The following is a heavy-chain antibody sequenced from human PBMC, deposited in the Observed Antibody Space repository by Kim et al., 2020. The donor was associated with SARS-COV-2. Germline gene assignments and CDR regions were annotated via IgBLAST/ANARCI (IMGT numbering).Heavy chain of an antibody. Sequence: RVTISVDTSKNQFSLKLSSVTAADTAVYYCARHTAQLGEGDYYYYYGMDVWGQGTTVTVSS. CDR3: ARHTAQLGEGDYYYYYGMDV. D-gene: IGHD3-16*01. V-gene: IGHV4-39*01. J-gene: IGHJ6*02.